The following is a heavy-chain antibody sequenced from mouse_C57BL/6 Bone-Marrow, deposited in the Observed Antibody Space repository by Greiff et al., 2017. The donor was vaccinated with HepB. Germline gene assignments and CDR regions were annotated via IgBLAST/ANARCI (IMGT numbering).Heavy chain of an antibody. CDR1: GFTFSDYG. D-gene: IGHD1-1*01. Sequence: DVKLVESGGGLVQPGGSLKLSCAASGFTFSDYGMAWVRQAPRKGPEWVAFISNLAYSIYYADTVTGRFTISRENAKNTLYLEMSSLRSEDTAMYYCARQAGSSLDYWGQGTTLTVSS. CDR2: ISNLAYSI. J-gene: IGHJ2*01. V-gene: IGHV5-15*01. CDR3: ARQAGSSLDY.